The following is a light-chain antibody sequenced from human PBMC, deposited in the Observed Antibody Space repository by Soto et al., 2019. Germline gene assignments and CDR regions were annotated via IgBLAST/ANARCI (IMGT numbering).Light chain of an antibody. J-gene: IGLJ1*01. V-gene: IGLV8-61*01. Sequence: QAVVTQEPSFSVSPGGTVTLTCGLSSGSVSTNYYPSWYQQTPGQAPRTLIYSTNTRCSGVPDRFSGSILGNKAALTITGAQADDESDYYCVLYMGSGIDVFGTGTKLTVL. CDR2: STN. CDR3: VLYMGSGIDV. CDR1: SGSVSTNYY.